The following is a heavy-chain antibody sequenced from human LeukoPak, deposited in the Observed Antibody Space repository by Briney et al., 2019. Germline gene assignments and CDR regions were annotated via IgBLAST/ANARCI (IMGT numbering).Heavy chain of an antibody. V-gene: IGHV3-30*18. CDR1: GFTFSSYG. J-gene: IGHJ4*02. CDR3: AKGLGYCSGGSCQDSDY. Sequence: GGSLRLSCAASGFTFSSYGMHWVRQAPGKGLEWVAVISYDGSNKYYADSVKGRFTISRDNSKNTLYLQMNSLRAEDTAVYYCAKGLGYCSGGSCQDSDYWGQGTLVTVSS. D-gene: IGHD2-15*01. CDR2: ISYDGSNK.